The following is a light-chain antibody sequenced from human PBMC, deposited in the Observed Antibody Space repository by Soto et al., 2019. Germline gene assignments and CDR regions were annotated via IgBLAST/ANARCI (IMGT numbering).Light chain of an antibody. Sequence: EIVMTQSPATLSVSPGERATLSCRASQSVSTNLAWYQQKPGQAPRLLIYGASTRATGIPARFSGSGSGTEFTLTISSLQSEDFAFYSCQQYNNWPRGTFGQGTRLEIK. CDR1: QSVSTN. CDR3: QQYNNWPRGT. V-gene: IGKV3-15*01. CDR2: GAS. J-gene: IGKJ5*01.